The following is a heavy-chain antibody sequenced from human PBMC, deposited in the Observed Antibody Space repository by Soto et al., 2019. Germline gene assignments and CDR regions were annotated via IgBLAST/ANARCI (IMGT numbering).Heavy chain of an antibody. J-gene: IGHJ5*02. D-gene: IGHD6-6*01. CDR2: IWYDGSNK. CDR3: ARDGEQLESGCWFDP. Sequence: QVQLVESGGGVVQPGRSLRLSCAASGFTFSSYGMYWVRQAPGKGLEWVAVIWYDGSNKYYADSVKGRFTISRDNSKNTLYLQMNSLRAEDTAVYYCARDGEQLESGCWFDPWGQGTLVTVSS. V-gene: IGHV3-33*01. CDR1: GFTFSSYG.